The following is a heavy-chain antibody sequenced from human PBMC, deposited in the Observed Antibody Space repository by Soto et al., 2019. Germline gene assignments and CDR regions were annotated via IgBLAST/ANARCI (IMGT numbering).Heavy chain of an antibody. CDR3: ARDHTEYCRGGSCYWFDP. J-gene: IGHJ5*02. D-gene: IGHD2-15*01. CDR1: GFTFSSYG. V-gene: IGHV3-33*01. CDR2: IWDDGSNK. Sequence: QVQLVESGGGVVQPGRSLRLSCAASGFTFSSYGMHWVRQAPGKGLEWVAVIWDDGSNKYYADSVKGRFTISRDNSKNTLYLQMNSLRAEDTAVYYCARDHTEYCRGGSCYWFDPWGQGTQVTVSS.